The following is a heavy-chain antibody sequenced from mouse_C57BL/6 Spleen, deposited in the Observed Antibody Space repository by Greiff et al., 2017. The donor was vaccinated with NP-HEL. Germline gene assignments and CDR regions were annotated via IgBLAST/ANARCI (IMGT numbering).Heavy chain of an antibody. D-gene: IGHD1-1*01. CDR2: IWTGGGT. CDR3: ARNRRITTVVATDWYFDV. J-gene: IGHJ1*03. V-gene: IGHV2-9-1*01. CDR1: GFSLTSYA. Sequence: VKLMESGPGLVAPSQSLSITCTVSGFSLTSYAISWVRQPPGKGLEWLGVIWTGGGTNYNSALKSRLSISKDNSKSQVFLKMNSLQTDDTARYYCARNRRITTVVATDWYFDVWGTGTTVTVSS.